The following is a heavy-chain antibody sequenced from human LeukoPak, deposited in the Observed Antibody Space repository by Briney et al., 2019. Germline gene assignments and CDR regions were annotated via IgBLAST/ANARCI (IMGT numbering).Heavy chain of an antibody. J-gene: IGHJ6*03. CDR1: GGSISSYY. CDR3: ARGPQVSGYCSSTSCYSYYYYMDV. Sequence: SETLSLTCTVSGGSISSYYWSWIRQPPGKGLEWIGYIYYSGSTNYNPSLKSRVTISVDTSKNQFSLKLSSVTAADTAVYYCARGPQVSGYCSSTSCYSYYYYMDVWGKGTTVTVSS. V-gene: IGHV4-59*08. CDR2: IYYSGST. D-gene: IGHD2-2*03.